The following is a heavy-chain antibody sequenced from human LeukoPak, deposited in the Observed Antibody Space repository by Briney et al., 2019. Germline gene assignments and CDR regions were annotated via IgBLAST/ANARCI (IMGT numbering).Heavy chain of an antibody. V-gene: IGHV3-30*03. J-gene: IGHJ4*02. Sequence: PGRSLRLSCAASGFTFSSYGMHWVRQAPGKGLEWVAVISYDGSNKYYADSVKGRFTISRDNSKNTVHLQMNSLRAEDTAMYYCARRAGDYSHPYDYWGQGTLVTVSS. CDR2: ISYDGSNK. CDR3: ARRAGDYSHPYDY. D-gene: IGHD3-22*01. CDR1: GFTFSSYG.